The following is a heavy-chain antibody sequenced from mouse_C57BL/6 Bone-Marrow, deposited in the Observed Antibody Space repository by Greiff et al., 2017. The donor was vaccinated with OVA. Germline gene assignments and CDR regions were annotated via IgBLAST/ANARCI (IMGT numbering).Heavy chain of an antibody. CDR1: GYTFTSYW. D-gene: IGHD1-1*01. CDR2: IYPGSGST. V-gene: IGHV1-55*01. J-gene: IGHJ1*03. Sequence: VQLQQPGAELVKPGASVKMSCKASGYTFTSYWITWVKQSPGQGLEWIGDIYPGSGSTNYNEKFKSKATLTVDTSSSTAYMQLSSLTSEDSAVYCCARGGSRHWYFDVWGTGTTVTVSS. CDR3: ARGGSRHWYFDV.